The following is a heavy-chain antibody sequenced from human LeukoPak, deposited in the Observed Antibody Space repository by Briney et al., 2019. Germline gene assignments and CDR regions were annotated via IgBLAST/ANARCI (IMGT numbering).Heavy chain of an antibody. Sequence: GGSLRLSCAAAGFTFSSYSMNWVRQAPGKGLGWVSSISSSSSYIYYADSVKGRFTISRDNAKNSLYLQMNSLTAEETAVYYCARDSEKWELLNYFDYWGQGTLVTVSS. J-gene: IGHJ4*02. CDR2: ISSSSSYI. CDR1: GFTFSSYS. V-gene: IGHV3-21*01. D-gene: IGHD1-26*01. CDR3: ARDSEKWELLNYFDY.